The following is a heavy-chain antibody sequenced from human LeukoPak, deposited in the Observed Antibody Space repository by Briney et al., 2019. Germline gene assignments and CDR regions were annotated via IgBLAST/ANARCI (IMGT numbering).Heavy chain of an antibody. V-gene: IGHV4-34*01. CDR2: ISQSGST. Sequence: PSETLSLTCGVSGGSFGFYYWSWIRQPPGKGLEWIGEISQSGSTNYNPSLKSRVNISLDTSENQFSLKLSSVTAADTAVYYCARALGAFDIWGQGTMVTVSS. CDR3: ARALGAFDI. J-gene: IGHJ3*02. CDR1: GGSFGFYY.